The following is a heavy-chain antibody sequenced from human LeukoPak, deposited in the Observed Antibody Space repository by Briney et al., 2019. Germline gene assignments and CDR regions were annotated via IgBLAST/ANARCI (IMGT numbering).Heavy chain of an antibody. Sequence: GGSLRLSCAASGFTFSSYAMSWVRQAPGKGLEWVSAISGSGGGTNYADSVEGRFTISRDNPKNTLYLQMHSLRAEDTAVYFCAKRGVVIRVFLVGYHKEAYYFDSWGQGALVTVSS. D-gene: IGHD3-10*01. J-gene: IGHJ4*02. CDR2: ISGSGGGT. CDR3: AKRGVVIRVFLVGYHKEAYYFDS. V-gene: IGHV3-23*01. CDR1: GFTFSSYA.